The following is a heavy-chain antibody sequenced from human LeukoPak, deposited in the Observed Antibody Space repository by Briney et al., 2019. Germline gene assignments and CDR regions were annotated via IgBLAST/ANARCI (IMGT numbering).Heavy chain of an antibody. D-gene: IGHD3-10*01. V-gene: IGHV3-11*01. CDR1: GFTFSDYY. CDR3: AGNYYGSGSYYSEDRY. Sequence: GGSLRLSCAASGFTFSDYYLSWIRQAPGKGLEWVSYISRDGTTIYYADSVKGRFTISRDNAKNSLFLQMNSLRAEDTAVYYCAGNYYGSGSYYSEDRYWGQGTLVTVSS. J-gene: IGHJ4*02. CDR2: ISRDGTTI.